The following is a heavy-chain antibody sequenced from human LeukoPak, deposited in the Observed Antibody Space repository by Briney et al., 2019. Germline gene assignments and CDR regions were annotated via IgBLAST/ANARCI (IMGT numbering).Heavy chain of an antibody. V-gene: IGHV4-59*01. Sequence: SETLSLTCTVSGGSISNYYWSWIRQPPGKGLEWIGYIYYSGSTNYNPSLRSRVTISVDTSKNQFSLKLSSVTAADTAVYYCARQGYTASYYFLDYWSQGTLVTVSS. CDR3: ARQGYTASYYFLDY. CDR2: IYYSGST. D-gene: IGHD1-26*01. CDR1: GGSISNYY. J-gene: IGHJ4*02.